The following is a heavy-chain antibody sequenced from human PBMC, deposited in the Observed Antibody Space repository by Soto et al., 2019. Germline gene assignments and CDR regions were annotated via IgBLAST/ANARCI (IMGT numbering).Heavy chain of an antibody. Sequence: GGSLRLSCAASGFTFSSYAMHWVRQAPGKGLEWVAVISYDGSNKYYADSVKGRFTISRDNSKNTLYLQMNSLRAEDTAVYYCARSQPPRANYFDYWGQGTLVTVSS. CDR2: ISYDGSNK. V-gene: IGHV3-30*04. CDR3: ARSQPPRANYFDY. J-gene: IGHJ4*02. CDR1: GFTFSSYA. D-gene: IGHD2-2*01.